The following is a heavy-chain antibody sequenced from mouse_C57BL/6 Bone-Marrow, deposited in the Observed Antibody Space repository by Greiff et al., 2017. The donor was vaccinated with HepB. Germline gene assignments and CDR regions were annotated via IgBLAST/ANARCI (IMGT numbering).Heavy chain of an antibody. CDR2: INPSNGGT. Sequence: QVQLKESGPELVKPGASVKLSCKASGYTFTSYWMHWVKQRPGQGLEWIGNINPSNGGTNYNEKFKSKATLTVDKSSSTAYMQLSSLTSEDSAVYYCASSVRRDPYFDYWGQGTTLTVSS. CDR3: ASSVRRDPYFDY. CDR1: GYTFTSYW. J-gene: IGHJ2*01. D-gene: IGHD2-14*01. V-gene: IGHV1-53*01.